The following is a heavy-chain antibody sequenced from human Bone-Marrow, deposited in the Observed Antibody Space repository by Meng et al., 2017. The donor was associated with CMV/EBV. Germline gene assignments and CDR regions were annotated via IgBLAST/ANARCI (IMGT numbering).Heavy chain of an antibody. CDR2: IRYDGSNK. CDR1: GFTFSSYA. D-gene: IGHD2-2*01. V-gene: IGHV3-30*02. Sequence: GESLKISCAASGFTFSSYAMHWVRQAPGKGLEWVAFIRYDGSNKYYADSVKGRFTISRDNSKNTLYLQMNSLRAEDTAVYYCARDRYCSSTSCIYYYYGMDVWGQGTTVTVSS. CDR3: ARDRYCSSTSCIYYYYGMDV. J-gene: IGHJ6*02.